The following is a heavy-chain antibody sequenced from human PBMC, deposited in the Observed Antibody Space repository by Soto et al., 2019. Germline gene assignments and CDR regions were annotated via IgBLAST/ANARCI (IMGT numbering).Heavy chain of an antibody. J-gene: IGHJ5*02. CDR3: ARERWVLLXFGEHWFAP. Sequence: PSETLSLTCTVSGGSISSGDYYWNWIRQPPGKGLEWIGHIYYSGSTYYNSSLKRRVTISLDTSKNQFSLKLSSVTAADTAVYYCARERWVLLXFGEHWFAPWGQRTPVTVSS. D-gene: IGHD3-10*01. CDR2: IYYSGST. CDR1: GGSISSGDYY. V-gene: IGHV4-30-4*01.